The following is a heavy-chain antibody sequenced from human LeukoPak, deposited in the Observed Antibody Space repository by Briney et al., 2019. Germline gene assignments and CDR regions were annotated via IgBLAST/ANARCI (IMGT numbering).Heavy chain of an antibody. CDR3: ARAVGYSSSWAREFDY. CDR2: IYYSGST. V-gene: IGHV4-39*07. J-gene: IGHJ4*02. D-gene: IGHD6-13*01. CDR1: GGSISSSSYY. Sequence: SETLSLTCTVSGGSISSSSYYWGWIRQPPGKGLEWIGSIYYSGSTYYNPSLKSRVTISVDTSKNQFSLKLSSVTAADTAVYYCARAVGYSSSWAREFDYWGQGTLVTVSS.